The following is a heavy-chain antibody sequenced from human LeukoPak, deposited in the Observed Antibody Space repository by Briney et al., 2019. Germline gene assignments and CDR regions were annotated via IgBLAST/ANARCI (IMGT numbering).Heavy chain of an antibody. CDR2: INPSGGST. Sequence: VASVKLSFKASGYTFTSYYMHWVRQPPGQGLGWMGIINPSGGSTRYAQKFQGRVSMTSDTSTSTVYMELSSLRSDDTSVYYCASYHQRDFGHYYGMDVWGQGTTVTVSS. CDR3: ASYHQRDFGHYYGMDV. J-gene: IGHJ6*02. D-gene: IGHD2-2*01. CDR1: GYTFTSYY. V-gene: IGHV1-46*01.